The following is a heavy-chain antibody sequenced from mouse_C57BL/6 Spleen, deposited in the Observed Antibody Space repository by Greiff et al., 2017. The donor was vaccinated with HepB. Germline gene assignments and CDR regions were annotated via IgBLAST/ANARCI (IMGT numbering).Heavy chain of an antibody. CDR2: IHPNSGST. CDR1: GYTFTSYW. J-gene: IGHJ2*01. CDR3: ARDYDYDVPFDY. D-gene: IGHD2-4*01. V-gene: IGHV1-64*01. Sequence: VQLQQSGAELVKPGASVKLSCKASGYTFTSYWMHWVKQRPGQGLEWIGMIHPNSGSTNYNEKFKSKATLTVDKSSSTAYMQLSSLTSEDSAVYYCARDYDYDVPFDYWGQGTILTVSS.